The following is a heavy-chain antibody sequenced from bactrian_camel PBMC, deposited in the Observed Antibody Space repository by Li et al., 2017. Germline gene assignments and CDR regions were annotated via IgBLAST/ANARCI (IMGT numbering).Heavy chain of an antibody. Sequence: LALSCVATEYTYNSYCMAWFRQSPQTSWLERETVASIRTGYPFTSDYHASVEGRFTISQDNAKNAVYLQMDSLQPEDTAMYFCAMSFQLPCLGSDERAYDSWGQGTQVTVS. D-gene: IGHD4*01. J-gene: IGHJ6*01. CDR1: EYTYNSYC. CDR2: IRTGYPFT. V-gene: IGHV3S63*01. CDR3: AMSFQLPCLGSDERAYDS.